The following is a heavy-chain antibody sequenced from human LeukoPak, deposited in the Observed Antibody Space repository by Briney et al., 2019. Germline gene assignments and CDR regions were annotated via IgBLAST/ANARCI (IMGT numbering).Heavy chain of an antibody. Sequence: SETLSLTCAVYGGSFSGYYWSWIRQPPGKGLEWIGEINHSGSTNYNPSLKSRVTISVDTPKNQFSLKLSSVTAADTAVYYCATGIAAAGTSGYYYYYYGMDVWGKGTTVTVSS. CDR1: GGSFSGYY. J-gene: IGHJ6*04. V-gene: IGHV4-34*01. D-gene: IGHD6-13*01. CDR2: INHSGST. CDR3: ATGIAAAGTSGYYYYYYGMDV.